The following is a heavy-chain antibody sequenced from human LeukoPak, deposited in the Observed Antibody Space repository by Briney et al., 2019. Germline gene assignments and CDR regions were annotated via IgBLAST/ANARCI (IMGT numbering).Heavy chain of an antibody. CDR3: ARDRSVYSSSPYFDY. CDR2: ISYDGSNK. V-gene: IGHV3-30*04. Sequence: GRSLRLSCAASGFTFSSYAMHWVRQAPGKGLEWVAVISYDGSNKYYADSVKGRFTISRDNSKNTLYLQMNSLRAEDTAVYYCARDRSVYSSSPYFDYWGQGTLVTVSS. CDR1: GFTFSSYA. D-gene: IGHD6-6*01. J-gene: IGHJ4*02.